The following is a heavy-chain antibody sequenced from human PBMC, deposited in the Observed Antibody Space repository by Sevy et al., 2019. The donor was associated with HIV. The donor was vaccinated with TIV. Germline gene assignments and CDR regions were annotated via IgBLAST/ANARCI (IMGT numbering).Heavy chain of an antibody. Sequence: GGSLRLSCAASGFTFSSYWMHWVRQAPGKGLVWVSRINSDGSSTSYADSVKGRFTISRDKAKNTLYLQMNSLRAEDTAVYYCARDGAYYYDSSGYYYYYGMDVWGQGTTVTVSS. D-gene: IGHD3-22*01. CDR1: GFTFSSYW. CDR3: ARDGAYYYDSSGYYYYYGMDV. V-gene: IGHV3-74*01. J-gene: IGHJ6*02. CDR2: INSDGSST.